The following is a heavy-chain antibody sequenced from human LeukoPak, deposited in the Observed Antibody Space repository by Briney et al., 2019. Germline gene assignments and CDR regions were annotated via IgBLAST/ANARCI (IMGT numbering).Heavy chain of an antibody. Sequence: SETLSLTCTVSGGSISSYYWSWIRQPAGKGLERIGRIYTSGSTNYNPSLKSRVTMSVDTSKNQFSLKLSSVTAADTAVYYCARLPGLYDSSGYYYSVSDYWGQGTLVTVSS. J-gene: IGHJ4*02. CDR1: GGSISSYY. CDR2: IYTSGST. D-gene: IGHD3-22*01. CDR3: ARLPGLYDSSGYYYSVSDY. V-gene: IGHV4-4*07.